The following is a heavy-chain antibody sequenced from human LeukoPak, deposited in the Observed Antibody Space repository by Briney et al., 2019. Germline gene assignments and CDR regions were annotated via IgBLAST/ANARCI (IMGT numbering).Heavy chain of an antibody. D-gene: IGHD3-22*01. CDR3: ARATYYYDSSGYSLPWFDP. CDR2: IYTGGST. V-gene: IGHV4-4*07. Sequence: SETLSLTCTVSGGSISSYYWSWIRQPAGKGLEWIGRIYTGGSTNYNPSLKSRGTMSVGTSKNQFSLKLSSGPTADTAVYYCARATYYYDSSGYSLPWFDPWGQGTLVTVSS. J-gene: IGHJ5*02. CDR1: GGSISSYY.